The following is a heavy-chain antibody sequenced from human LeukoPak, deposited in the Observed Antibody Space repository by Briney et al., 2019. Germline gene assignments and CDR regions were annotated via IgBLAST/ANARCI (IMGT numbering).Heavy chain of an antibody. CDR1: GGSISSYY. CDR3: TRGYGDDAFDI. D-gene: IGHD4-17*01. Sequence: SETLSLTCTVSGGSISSYYWSWIRQPPGKGLEWIGYIYYSGSTNYNPSLTSRVTISVDTSKNQFSLKLSSVTAADTAVYYCTRGYGDDAFDIWGQGTMVTVSS. J-gene: IGHJ3*02. V-gene: IGHV4-59*01. CDR2: IYYSGST.